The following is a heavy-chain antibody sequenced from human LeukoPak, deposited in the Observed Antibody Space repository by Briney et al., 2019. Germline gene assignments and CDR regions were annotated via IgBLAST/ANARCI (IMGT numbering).Heavy chain of an antibody. J-gene: IGHJ4*02. D-gene: IGHD3-22*01. CDR2: IYYSGST. CDR1: GGSISSYY. CDR3: ARSPYYYDSPTLLFDY. V-gene: IGHV4-59*01. Sequence: PSETLSLTCTVSGGSISSYYWSWIRQPPGKGLEWIGYIYYSGSTNYNPSLKSRVTISVGTSKNQFSLKLSSVTAADTAVYYCARSPYYYDSPTLLFDYWGQGTLVTVSS.